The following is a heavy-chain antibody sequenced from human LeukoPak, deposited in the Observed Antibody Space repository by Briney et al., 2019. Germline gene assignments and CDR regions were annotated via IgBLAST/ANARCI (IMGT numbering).Heavy chain of an antibody. CDR3: AKDPRDHSYGWSWRYFDY. CDR1: GGSFSGYY. Sequence: SETLSLTCAVYGGSFSGYYWSWIRQPPGKGLEWIGEINHSGSTNYNPSLKSRVTISVDTSKNQFSLKLSSVTAADTAVYYCAKDPRDHSYGWSWRYFDYWGQGTLVTVSS. D-gene: IGHD5-18*01. J-gene: IGHJ4*02. CDR2: INHSGST. V-gene: IGHV4-34*01.